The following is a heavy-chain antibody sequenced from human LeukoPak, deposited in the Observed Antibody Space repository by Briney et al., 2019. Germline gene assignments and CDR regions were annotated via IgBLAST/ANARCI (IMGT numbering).Heavy chain of an antibody. V-gene: IGHV4-39*01. CDR2: IYYSGST. J-gene: IGHJ4*02. Sequence: PSETLSLSCTVSGGSISSSSYYWGWIRQPPGKGLEWIGSIYYSGSTYYNPSLKSRVTISVDTSKNQFSLKLSSVTAADTAVYYCASMRAADIGAQDYGGIGYWGQGTLVTVSS. D-gene: IGHD4-23*01. CDR3: ASMRAADIGAQDYGGIGY. CDR1: GGSISSSSYY.